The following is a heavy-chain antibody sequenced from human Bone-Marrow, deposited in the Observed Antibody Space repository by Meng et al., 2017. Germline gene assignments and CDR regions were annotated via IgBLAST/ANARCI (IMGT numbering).Heavy chain of an antibody. Sequence: QVHLVESGGGVVQPGMSLRLSCAASGFTFSSYAMHWVRQAPGKGLEWVAVIWFHGRAQYYADSVKGRSTISRDTSRDTLYLQMNSLRLEDTAVYYCAKGDFDWGQGTLVTVSS. V-gene: IGHV3-33*06. D-gene: IGHD3/OR15-3a*01. CDR2: IWFHGRAQ. J-gene: IGHJ4*02. CDR1: GFTFSSYA. CDR3: AKGDFD.